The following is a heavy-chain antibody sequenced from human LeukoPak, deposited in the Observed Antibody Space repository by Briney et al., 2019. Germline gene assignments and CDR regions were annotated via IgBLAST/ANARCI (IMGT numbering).Heavy chain of an antibody. CDR1: GYTFSGYY. J-gene: IGHJ4*02. CDR2: INPNSGGT. CDR3: ARGTTVTTKFDY. Sequence: ASVKVSCKASGYTFSGYYMHWVRQAPGQGLEWMGWINPNSGGTKYAQKFQGRVTMTRDTSISTAYMELSRLRSEDTAVYYCARGTTVTTKFDYWGQGTLVTVSS. V-gene: IGHV1-2*02. D-gene: IGHD4-17*01.